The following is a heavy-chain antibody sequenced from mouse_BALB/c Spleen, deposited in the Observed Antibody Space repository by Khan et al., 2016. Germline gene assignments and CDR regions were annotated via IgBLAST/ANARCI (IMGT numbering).Heavy chain of an antibody. Sequence: QVQLKESGPGLVAPSQSLPITCTASGFSLTSYGVHWVRQPPGKGLEWLVVIWSDGSTTYNSAPKSRLSISKDNSKSQVILKMSRLQTDDTAMYDCARRDDGGGAMGYWGQGTSVTGSS. D-gene: IGHD2-3*01. CDR3: ARRDDGGGAMGY. J-gene: IGHJ4*01. CDR2: IWSDGST. V-gene: IGHV2-6*02. CDR1: GFSLTSYG.